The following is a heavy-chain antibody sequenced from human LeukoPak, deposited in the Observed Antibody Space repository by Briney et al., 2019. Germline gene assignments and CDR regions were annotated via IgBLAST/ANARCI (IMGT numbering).Heavy chain of an antibody. D-gene: IGHD6-19*01. V-gene: IGHV3-48*01. CDR2: ISSSSSTI. J-gene: IGHJ3*02. Sequence: GASVKVSCKVSGYTLTELSMNWVRQAPGKGLEWVSYISSSSSTIYYADSVKGRFTISRDNAKNSLYLQMNSLRAEDTAVYYCAIIAYSSGWDDAFDIWGQGTMVTVSS. CDR3: AIIAYSSGWDDAFDI. CDR1: GYTLTELS.